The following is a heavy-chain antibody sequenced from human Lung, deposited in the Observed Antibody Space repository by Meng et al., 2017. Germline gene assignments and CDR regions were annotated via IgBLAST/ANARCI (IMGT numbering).Heavy chain of an antibody. CDR1: GNNFPEHH. J-gene: IGHJ4*02. CDR2: INPKSGDT. Sequence: QGRRWRVGAAGKKPGASGKAPCKPSGNNFPEHHKPGVRRAPGQGLEWMGRINPKSGDTHYAQKFQARVTMTGDTSISTAYMELSGLRSDDTAMYYCARDEDISAAGKLFGDYWGQGTLVTVSS. D-gene: IGHD6-25*01. CDR3: ARDEDISAAGKLFGDY. V-gene: IGHV1-2*06.